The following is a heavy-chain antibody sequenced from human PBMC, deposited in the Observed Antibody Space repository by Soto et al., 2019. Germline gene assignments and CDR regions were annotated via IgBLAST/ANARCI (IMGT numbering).Heavy chain of an antibody. CDR3: ARDRYGVMAVAVGYYFDP. V-gene: IGHV1-69*13. Sequence: GASVKVSCKDSGGAFSSYSSSWVRHAPGQGLEWMGGIIPIFGTANYAQKFQGRVTITADESTSTAYMELSSLRSEDTAVYYCARDRYGVMAVAVGYYFDPWGQGTLVTVSS. J-gene: IGHJ4*02. CDR1: GGAFSSYS. D-gene: IGHD3-16*02. CDR2: IIPIFGTA.